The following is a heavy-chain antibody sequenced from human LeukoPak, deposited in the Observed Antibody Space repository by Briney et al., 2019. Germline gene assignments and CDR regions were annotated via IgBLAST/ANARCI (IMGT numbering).Heavy chain of an antibody. CDR2: IYSGGGA. D-gene: IGHD2-2*01. CDR1: GFTVTPKY. J-gene: IGHJ5*02. CDR3: MTVYPPNRFDP. Sequence: GGSLRLSFPSSGFTVTPKYLSGVGQAPGKGLEWVSIIYSGGGAYYADSVKGRFTISRDNSRNTLFLQMNSLRAEDTAMYFCMTVYPPNRFDPWGQGTLVTVSS. V-gene: IGHV3-66*01.